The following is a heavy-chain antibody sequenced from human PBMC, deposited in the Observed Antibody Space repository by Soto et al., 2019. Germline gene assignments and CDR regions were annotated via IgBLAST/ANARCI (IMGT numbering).Heavy chain of an antibody. Sequence: VPLVESGGGLVQPGGSLRLSCAASGFTFSNYAMHWVRQAPGKGLEYVSTISSNGGSTYYASSVKGRFTISRDNSKNTLYLQMGSLRAEDMAVYYCASSRDGYSFDYWGQGTLVTVSS. CDR1: GFTFSNYA. CDR3: ASSRDGYSFDY. D-gene: IGHD4-4*01. CDR2: ISSNGGST. V-gene: IGHV3-64*01. J-gene: IGHJ4*02.